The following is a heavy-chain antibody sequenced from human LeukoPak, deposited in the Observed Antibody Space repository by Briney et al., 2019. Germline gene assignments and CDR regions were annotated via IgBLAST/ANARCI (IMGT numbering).Heavy chain of an antibody. Sequence: GGSLRLSCAASGFTFSSYSMNWVRQAPGKGLEWVSYISSSSSTIYYADSVKGLFTISRDNAKNSLYLQVNNLRAEDTAVYYCARGPNSNWSGLDFWGQGTLLTVSS. CDR1: GFTFSSYS. J-gene: IGHJ4*02. CDR2: ISSSSSTI. CDR3: ARGPNSNWSGLDF. D-gene: IGHD6-6*01. V-gene: IGHV3-48*01.